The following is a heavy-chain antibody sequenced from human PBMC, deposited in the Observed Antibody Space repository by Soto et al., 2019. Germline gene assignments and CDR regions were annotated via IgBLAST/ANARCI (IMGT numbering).Heavy chain of an antibody. CDR1: GFTFSSYS. V-gene: IGHV3-48*01. CDR3: ARGPGGGDWLIDY. J-gene: IGHJ4*02. Sequence: GGSLRLSCAASGFTFSSYSMNWVRQAPGKGLECISFISSSSSSIIYADSVKGRFTISRDNGKNSLYLQMNSLRVEDTAVYYCARGPGGGDWLIDYWGQGTLVTV. D-gene: IGHD2-21*01. CDR2: ISSSSSSI.